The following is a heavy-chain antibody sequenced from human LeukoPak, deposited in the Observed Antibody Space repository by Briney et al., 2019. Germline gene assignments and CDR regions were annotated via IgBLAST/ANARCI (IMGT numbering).Heavy chain of an antibody. CDR3: ARGLSYASSYFDY. Sequence: PSETLSLACTASGGSISSYYWSWIGQPAGKGLERIGRIYTSGSTNYNPSLKSRVTMSVDTSKNQFSLKLSSVTAADTAVYYCARGLSYASSYFDYWAREPWSPSPQ. J-gene: IGHJ4*02. CDR1: GGSISSYY. CDR2: IYTSGST. D-gene: IGHD3-16*01. V-gene: IGHV4-4*07.